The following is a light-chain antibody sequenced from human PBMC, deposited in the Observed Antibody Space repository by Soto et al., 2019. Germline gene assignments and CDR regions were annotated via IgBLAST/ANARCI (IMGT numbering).Light chain of an antibody. V-gene: IGLV2-14*03. Sequence: QSVLTQPASVSGSPGLSITISCTGTSSDVGSYNYVSWYQQHPGKAPKLMIYDVSNRPSGVSNRFSGSKSGNTASLTISGLQAEDEADYYCSSYTTTSNYVFGTGTKVTVL. CDR1: SSDVGSYNY. CDR2: DVS. J-gene: IGLJ1*01. CDR3: SSYTTTSNYV.